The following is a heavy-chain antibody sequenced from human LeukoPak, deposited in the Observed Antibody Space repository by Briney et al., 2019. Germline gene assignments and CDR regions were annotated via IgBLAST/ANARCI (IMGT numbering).Heavy chain of an antibody. D-gene: IGHD3-22*01. CDR1: GGSISSSSYY. J-gene: IGHJ4*02. CDR3: ARDIIPRYYDSSGYYGDY. CDR2: IYYSGST. V-gene: IGHV4-39*07. Sequence: SETLSLTCTVSGGSISSSSYYWGWIRQPPGKGLEWIGSIYYSGSTYYNPSLKSRVTISVDTSKNQFSLKLSSVTAADTAVYYCARDIIPRYYDSSGYYGDYWGQGTLVTVSS.